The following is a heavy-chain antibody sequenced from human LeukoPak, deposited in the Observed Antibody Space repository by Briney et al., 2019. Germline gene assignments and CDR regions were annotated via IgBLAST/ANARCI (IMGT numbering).Heavy chain of an antibody. CDR2: ISSSGSSI. J-gene: IGHJ4*02. CDR1: GFXFSSYE. CDR3: ARVLPFDY. Sequence: GGSLRLSCAASGFXFSSYEMNWVRQAPGKGLEWVSYISSSGSSIYYADSVKGRFTISRDNDKNSLYLQMKSLRAEDTAVYYCARVLPFDYWGQGTLVTVSS. V-gene: IGHV3-48*03.